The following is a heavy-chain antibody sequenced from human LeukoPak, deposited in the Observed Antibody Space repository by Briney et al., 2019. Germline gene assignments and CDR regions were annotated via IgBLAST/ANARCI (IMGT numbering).Heavy chain of an antibody. CDR3: ARPGATEANWFDP. CDR2: VNPNSGNT. J-gene: IGHJ5*02. CDR1: GYTFTSYD. D-gene: IGHD1-26*01. V-gene: IGHV1-8*01. Sequence: GASVKVSCKASGYTFTSYDINWVRQATGQGLEWMGWVNPNSGNTGYAQKFQGRVTMTRNTSISTAYMELSSLRSEDTAVYYCARPGATEANWFDPWGQGTLVTVSS.